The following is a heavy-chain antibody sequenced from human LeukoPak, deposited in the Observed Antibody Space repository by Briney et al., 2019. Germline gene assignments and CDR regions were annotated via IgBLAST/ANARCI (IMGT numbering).Heavy chain of an antibody. J-gene: IGHJ4*02. CDR1: GGSISSYY. CDR2: IYYSGST. D-gene: IGHD3-9*01. Sequence: PSETLSLTCTVSGGSISSYYWSWIRQPPGKGLEWIGYIYYSGSTNYNPSLKSRVTISVDTSKNQFSLKLSSVTAADTAVYYCARSGWLLSLVYFDYWGQGTLVTVSS. CDR3: ARSGWLLSLVYFDY. V-gene: IGHV4-59*01.